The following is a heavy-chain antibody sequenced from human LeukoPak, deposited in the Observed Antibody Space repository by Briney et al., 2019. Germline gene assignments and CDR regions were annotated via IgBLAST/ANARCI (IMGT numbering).Heavy chain of an antibody. CDR3: TTGPYNGTYY. V-gene: IGHV3-15*01. Sequence: PGRSITLSCAGSALTFSNAWMNWVRQAPGKGLEWVGRVKSETHAGTADYAAVVKGRCTISRDDSKNTLFLQLDSPRTDDTALYDCTTGPYNGTYYWGKGTLVTVSS. CDR1: ALTFSNAW. D-gene: IGHD1-26*01. J-gene: IGHJ4*02. CDR2: VKSETHAGTA.